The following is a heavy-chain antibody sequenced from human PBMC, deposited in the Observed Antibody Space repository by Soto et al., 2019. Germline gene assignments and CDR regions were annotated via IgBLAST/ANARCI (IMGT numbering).Heavy chain of an antibody. CDR3: ARDGDSRSSYYYYGMDV. V-gene: IGHV1-2*04. CDR1: GYTFTGYY. J-gene: IGHJ6*02. Sequence: GASVKVSCKASGYTFTGYYMHWVRQAPGQGLEWMGWINPNSGGTNYAQKFQGWVTMTRDTSISTAYMELSRLRSDDTAVYYCARDGDSRSSYYYYGMDVWGQGTTVTVS. D-gene: IGHD6-6*01. CDR2: INPNSGGT.